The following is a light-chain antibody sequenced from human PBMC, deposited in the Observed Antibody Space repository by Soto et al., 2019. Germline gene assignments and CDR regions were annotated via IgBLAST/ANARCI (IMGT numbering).Light chain of an antibody. CDR3: QQYGSSGM. CDR1: QSVSNNY. Sequence: EIVLTQSPGTLSLSPGERATLSCRASQSVSNNYLAWYQQKPGQAPRLLIYGASNRATGMPDRCSGSGSGTDFTLTSSRLEPEDFAVYYCQQYGSSGMFGRGTKVEIK. CDR2: GAS. J-gene: IGKJ1*01. V-gene: IGKV3-20*01.